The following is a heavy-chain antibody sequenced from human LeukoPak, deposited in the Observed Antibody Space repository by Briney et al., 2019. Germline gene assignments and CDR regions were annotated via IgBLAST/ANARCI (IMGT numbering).Heavy chain of an antibody. D-gene: IGHD4-23*01. CDR3: ARDEFYGGNSFWDY. CDR2: ISYDGSNK. J-gene: IGHJ4*02. V-gene: IGHV3-30-3*01. CDR1: GFTFSSYA. Sequence: GGSLRLSCAASGFTFSSYAMHWVRQAPGKGLEWVAVISYDGSNKYYADSVKGRFTISRDNSKNTLYLQMSSLRAEDTAVYYCARDEFYGGNSFWDYWAQGTLVTVPS.